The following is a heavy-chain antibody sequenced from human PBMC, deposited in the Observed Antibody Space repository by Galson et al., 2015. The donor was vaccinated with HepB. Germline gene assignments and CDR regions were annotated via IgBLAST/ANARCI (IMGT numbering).Heavy chain of an antibody. J-gene: IGHJ3*02. CDR1: GFTYSSYA. CDR2: ISGSGDST. Sequence: SLRLSCAASGFTYSSYAMSWVRQAPGKGLEWVSAISGSGDSTYYADSVKGRFTISRDNSKNTLYLQMNSLGAEDTAVYYCAKIWNDVMAFDIWGQGTMVTVSS. CDR3: AKIWNDVMAFDI. V-gene: IGHV3-23*01. D-gene: IGHD1-1*01.